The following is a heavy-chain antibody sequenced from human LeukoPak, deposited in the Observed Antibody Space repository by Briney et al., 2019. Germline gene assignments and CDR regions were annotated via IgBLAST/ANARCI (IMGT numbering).Heavy chain of an antibody. CDR3: ARDVNFDRFDP. Sequence: SVKVSCKASGGTFSSYAISWVRHAPGQGLEWMGGIIPIFGTANYAQKFQGRVTITADKSTSTAYMELSSLRSEDTAVYYCARDVNFDRFDPWGQGTLVTVSS. CDR2: IIPIFGTA. J-gene: IGHJ5*02. V-gene: IGHV1-69*06. CDR1: GGTFSSYA.